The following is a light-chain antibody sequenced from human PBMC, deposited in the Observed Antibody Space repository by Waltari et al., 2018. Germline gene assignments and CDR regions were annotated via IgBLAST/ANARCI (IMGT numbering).Light chain of an antibody. V-gene: IGKV1-33*01. CDR1: KDIRKN. Sequence: IQMTQSPSSLSASIGDRVTITCRASKDIRKNLSWFQERPGKAPKLLIYDASKLEAVVPSRFSVTGSGTDFSLTISSLQPEDSATYYCQHYNNLPYTFSRGTKLQIK. CDR3: QHYNNLPYT. J-gene: IGKJ2*01. CDR2: DAS.